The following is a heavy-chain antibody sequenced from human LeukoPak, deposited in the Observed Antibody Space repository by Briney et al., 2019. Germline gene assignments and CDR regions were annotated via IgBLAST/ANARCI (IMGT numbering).Heavy chain of an antibody. Sequence: GGSLRLSCAASGFTFSNYAMHWVRQAPGKGLEWVAATSHNEYNKYYADSVNGRFTISRENSKNTLYLEVNSLRADDTAVYYCARGPGLAMGKGYFDYCGQGTLVTVSS. CDR1: GFTFSNYA. J-gene: IGHJ4*02. CDR2: TSHNEYNK. V-gene: IGHV3-30-3*01. CDR3: ARGPGLAMGKGYFDY. D-gene: IGHD6-19*01.